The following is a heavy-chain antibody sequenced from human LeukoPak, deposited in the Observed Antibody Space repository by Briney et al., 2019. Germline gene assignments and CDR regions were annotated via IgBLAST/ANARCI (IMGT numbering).Heavy chain of an antibody. D-gene: IGHD3-10*01. V-gene: IGHV1-18*01. CDR2: ISAYNGNT. J-gene: IGHJ4*02. CDR3: ARDPYGYYGSGTFDY. Sequence: ASVKVSCKASGYTFTSYGISWVRQAPGQGLEWMGWISAYNGNTNYAQKLQGRVTMTTDTSTSTAYMELRSLRSDDTAVYYCARDPYGYYGSGTFDYWGQGTLVTVSS. CDR1: GYTFTSYG.